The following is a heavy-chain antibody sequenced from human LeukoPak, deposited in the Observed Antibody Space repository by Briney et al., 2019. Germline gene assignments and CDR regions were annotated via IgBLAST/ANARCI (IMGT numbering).Heavy chain of an antibody. D-gene: IGHD6-6*01. CDR3: ARHTPRDLYSSSSTYFDH. Sequence: SETLSLTCTVSGYSISSGYYWGWIRQPPGKGLEWIGSIYHSGSTYYNPSLKSRVTIPVDTSKNQFSLKLSSVTAADTAVYYCARHTPRDLYSSSSTYFDHWGQGTLVTVSS. J-gene: IGHJ4*02. V-gene: IGHV4-38-2*02. CDR2: IYHSGST. CDR1: GYSISSGYY.